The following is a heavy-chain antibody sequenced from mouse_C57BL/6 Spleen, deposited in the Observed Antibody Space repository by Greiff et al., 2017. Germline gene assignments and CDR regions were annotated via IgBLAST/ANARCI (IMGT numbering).Heavy chain of an antibody. V-gene: IGHV1-54*01. D-gene: IGHD3-2*02. CDR3: ARSQEVAMYFDG. J-gene: IGHJ1*03. Sequence: VQLQQSGAELVRPGTSVKVSCKASGYAFTNYLIEWVKQRPGQGLEWIGVINPGNGGTNYNEKCKGKATLTADKSSSTAYMQLSSLTSEDAADYVCARSQEVAMYFDGWGTGTTVTVSS. CDR1: GYAFTNYL. CDR2: INPGNGGT.